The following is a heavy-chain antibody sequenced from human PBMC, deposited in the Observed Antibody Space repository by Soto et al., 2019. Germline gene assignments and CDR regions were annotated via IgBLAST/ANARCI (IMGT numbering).Heavy chain of an antibody. CDR1: GGSITNYY. CDR2: IYYNGNI. CDR3: ARTYCSSTTCYDLFDS. D-gene: IGHD2-2*01. V-gene: IGHV4-59*01. Sequence: SETLSLTCTFSGGSITNYYWTWIRQPPGKGLEWIGYIYYNGNINYNPSLKSRVTISVDTSKNQFSLKLNSVTAADTAVYYCARTYCSSTTCYDLFDSWGQGTLVTVSS. J-gene: IGHJ4*02.